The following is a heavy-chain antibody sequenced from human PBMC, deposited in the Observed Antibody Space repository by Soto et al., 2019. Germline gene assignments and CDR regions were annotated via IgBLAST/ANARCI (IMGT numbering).Heavy chain of an antibody. Sequence: PGGSLRLSCAASGFTFSSYAMSWVRQAPGKGLEWVSAISGSGGSTYYADSVKGRFTISRDNSKNTLYLQMNSLRAEDTAVYYCAKFRAHCSGGSCYSGWAYYYYYMDVWGKGTTVTVSS. CDR2: ISGSGGST. CDR1: GFTFSSYA. V-gene: IGHV3-23*01. CDR3: AKFRAHCSGGSCYSGWAYYYYYMDV. J-gene: IGHJ6*03. D-gene: IGHD2-15*01.